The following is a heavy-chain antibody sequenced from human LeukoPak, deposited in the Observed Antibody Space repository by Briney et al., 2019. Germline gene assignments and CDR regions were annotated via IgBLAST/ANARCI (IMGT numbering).Heavy chain of an antibody. D-gene: IGHD6-13*01. CDR2: IDWDDDK. V-gene: IGHV2-70*11. J-gene: IGHJ4*02. CDR1: GFTLSTSGMC. CDR3: ARMRVSSWYPYFDY. Sequence: SGPTLVNPTQTLTLTCTFSGFTLSTSGMCVSWIRQPPGKALEWLARIDWDDDKYYSTSLKTRLTISKDTSKNQVVLTMTNMDPVDTATYYCARMRVSSWYPYFDYWGQGTLVTVSS.